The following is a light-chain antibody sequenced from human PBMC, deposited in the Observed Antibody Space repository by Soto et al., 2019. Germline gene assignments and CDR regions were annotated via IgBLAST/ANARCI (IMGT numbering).Light chain of an antibody. CDR2: GNS. J-gene: IGLJ1*01. V-gene: IGLV1-40*01. CDR1: SSNIGAGYD. CDR3: QSYDSSLSAHV. Sequence: QSVLTQPPSVSGAPGQRVTISCTGSSSNIGAGYDVHWYLQIPGTAPKILIYGNSNRPSGVPDRFSGSKSGTSASLAITGLXAEDEADYYCQSYDSSLSAHVFGTGTKVTVL.